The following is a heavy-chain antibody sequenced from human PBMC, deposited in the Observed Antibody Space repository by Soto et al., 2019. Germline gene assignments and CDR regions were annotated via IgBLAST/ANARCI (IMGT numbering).Heavy chain of an antibody. CDR2: IHYNGNT. J-gene: IGHJ4*02. D-gene: IGHD6-6*01. V-gene: IGHV4-4*02. CDR1: GASIGTSNW. CDR3: ARSSITPRLFMYPFDY. Sequence: SETLSLTCAVSGASIGTSNWWSWVRQSPGKGLEWIGDIHYNGNTNYNPSLKSRVTISLDTSKNQFSLRLNSVTAADTAVYYCARSSITPRLFMYPFDYWGQGTLVTVSS.